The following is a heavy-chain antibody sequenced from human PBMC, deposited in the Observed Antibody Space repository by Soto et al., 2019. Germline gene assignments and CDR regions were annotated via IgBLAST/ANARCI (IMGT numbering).Heavy chain of an antibody. Sequence: SVKVSCKASGFTFTSSAVQWVRQARGQRLEWIGWIVVGSGNTNYAQKFQERVTITRDMSTSTAYMELSSLRSEDTAVYYCAAGVVPAAIGGMDVWGQGTTVTVSS. D-gene: IGHD2-2*02. CDR1: GFTFTSSA. CDR2: IVVGSGNT. J-gene: IGHJ6*02. V-gene: IGHV1-58*01. CDR3: AAGVVPAAIGGMDV.